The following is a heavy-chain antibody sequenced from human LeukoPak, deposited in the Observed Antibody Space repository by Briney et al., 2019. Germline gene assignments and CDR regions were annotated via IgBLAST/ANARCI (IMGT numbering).Heavy chain of an antibody. Sequence: PGGSLRLSCAASGFTFSSYAMHWVRQAPGKGLEWVAVISYDGSNKYYADSVKGRFTISRDNSKNTLYLQMNSLRAEDTAVYYCARASYSSSWYVLDYWGQGTLVTVS. CDR2: ISYDGSNK. V-gene: IGHV3-30*04. CDR1: GFTFSSYA. J-gene: IGHJ4*02. CDR3: ARASYSSSWYVLDY. D-gene: IGHD6-13*01.